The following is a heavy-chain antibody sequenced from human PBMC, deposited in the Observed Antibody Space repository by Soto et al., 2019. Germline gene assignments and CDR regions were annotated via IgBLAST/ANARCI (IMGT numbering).Heavy chain of an antibody. V-gene: IGHV1-69*13. CDR3: ARDPNYYGSGDLDY. Sequence: VKVSCKASGGTSSSYAISWVRQAPGQGLEWMGGIIPIFGTANYAQKFQGRVTITADESTSTAYMELSSLRSEDTAVYYCARDPNYYGSGDLDYWGQGTLVTVSS. CDR1: GGTSSSYA. CDR2: IIPIFGTA. D-gene: IGHD3-10*01. J-gene: IGHJ4*02.